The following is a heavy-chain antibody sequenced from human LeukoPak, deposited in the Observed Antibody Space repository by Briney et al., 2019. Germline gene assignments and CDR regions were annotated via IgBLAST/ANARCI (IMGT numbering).Heavy chain of an antibody. CDR3: AKDRSSTWSFYY. J-gene: IGHJ4*02. V-gene: IGHV3-30*18. CDR1: GFTFNSDN. CDR2: ISSDGSNN. D-gene: IGHD6-13*01. Sequence: PGRSLRLSCEASGFTFNSDNMHWVRQAPGKGLEWVAVISSDGSNNCYADSVKGRFTISRDNSRNTLYLEMNSLIADDTAVYYCAKDRSSTWSFYYWGQGTLVTVSS.